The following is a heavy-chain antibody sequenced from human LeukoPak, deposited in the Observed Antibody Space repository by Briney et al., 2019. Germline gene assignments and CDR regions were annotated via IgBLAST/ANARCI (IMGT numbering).Heavy chain of an antibody. CDR1: GFAFGDYA. Sequence: GRSRRLSCTASGFAFGDYAASCVRQAPGKGLEWVGFIRSKTYGGEAEYAASVNGRFTISRDDSKSVAYLQMDSLKTEDSAMYYCTRDKGLASAGTEFDYWGQGTRVTVSS. CDR2: IRSKTYGGEA. D-gene: IGHD6-13*01. CDR3: TRDKGLASAGTEFDY. V-gene: IGHV3-49*04. J-gene: IGHJ4*02.